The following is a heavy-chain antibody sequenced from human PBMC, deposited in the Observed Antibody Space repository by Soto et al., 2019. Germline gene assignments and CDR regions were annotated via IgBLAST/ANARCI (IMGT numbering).Heavy chain of an antibody. V-gene: IGHV4-30-4*01. J-gene: IGHJ5*02. CDR3: ARDNTDSWYYDSSGHPLGNWFDP. CDR2: IYYSGST. CDR1: GGSISSGDYY. Sequence: SETLSLTCTVSGGSISSGDYYWSWIRQPPGKGLEWIGYIYYSGSTYYNPSLKSRVTISVDTSKNQFSLKLSSVTAADTAVYYCARDNTDSWYYDSSGHPLGNWFDPWGQGTLVTVSS. D-gene: IGHD3-22*01.